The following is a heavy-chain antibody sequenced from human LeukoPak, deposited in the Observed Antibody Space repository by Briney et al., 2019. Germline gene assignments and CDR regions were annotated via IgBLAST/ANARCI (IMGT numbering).Heavy chain of an antibody. D-gene: IGHD4-23*01. CDR3: STTLVLPSREDDY. J-gene: IGHJ4*02. Sequence: GGSLRLSCATSGFTFGGYAMTWFRQAPGKGLEWVGFIRSKAYGGTTEYAASVKGRFTISRDDFKSIAYLHMNSLKTEDTAVYYCSTTLVLPSREDDYWGQGTLVTVSS. CDR1: GFTFGGYA. V-gene: IGHV3-49*03. CDR2: IRSKAYGGTT.